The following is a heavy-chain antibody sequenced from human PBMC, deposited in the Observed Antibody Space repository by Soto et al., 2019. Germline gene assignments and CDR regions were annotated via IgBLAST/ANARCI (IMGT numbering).Heavy chain of an antibody. CDR2: IYYSGST. V-gene: IGHV4-59*08. CDR1: GGSISSYY. CDR3: ARNNYGSGSTYLDY. Sequence: QVQLQESGPGLVKPSETLSLTCTVSGGSISSYYWSWIRQPPGKGLEWIGYIYYSGSTNYNPSLKRRVTRSVAPSKNHSPLKLTSMPAADTAVYYCARNNYGSGSTYLDYWGQGTLVTVSS. D-gene: IGHD3-10*01. J-gene: IGHJ4*02.